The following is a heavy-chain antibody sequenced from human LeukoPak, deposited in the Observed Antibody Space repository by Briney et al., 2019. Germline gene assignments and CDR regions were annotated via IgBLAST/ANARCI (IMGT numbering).Heavy chain of an antibody. V-gene: IGHV4-59*01. Sequence: SETLSLTCTVSGGSISSYYWSWIRQPPGKGPEWIGYIYYSGSTNYNPSLKSRVTISVDTSKNQFSLKLSSVTAADTAVYYCARFPGYSSGWYDYWGQGTLVSVSS. CDR2: IYYSGST. CDR1: GGSISSYY. J-gene: IGHJ4*02. CDR3: ARFPGYSSGWYDY. D-gene: IGHD6-19*01.